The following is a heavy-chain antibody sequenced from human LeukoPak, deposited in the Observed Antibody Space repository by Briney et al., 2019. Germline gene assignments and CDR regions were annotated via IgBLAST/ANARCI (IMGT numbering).Heavy chain of an antibody. CDR1: GGSISSSSYY. CDR2: IYYSGST. D-gene: IGHD1-26*01. J-gene: IGHJ4*02. V-gene: IGHV4-39*07. Sequence: SETLSLTCTVSGGSISSSSYYWGWIRQPPGKGLEWIGSIYYSGSTYYNPSLKSRVTISVDTSKNQFSLKLNSVTAADTAVYYCARGPTTSGSYNYFDYWGQGTLVTVSS. CDR3: ARGPTTSGSYNYFDY.